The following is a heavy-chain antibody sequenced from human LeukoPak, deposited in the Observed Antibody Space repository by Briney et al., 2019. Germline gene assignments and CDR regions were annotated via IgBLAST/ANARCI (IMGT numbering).Heavy chain of an antibody. V-gene: IGHV4-30-4*01. Sequence: SQTLSLTCTVSGGSISSGDYYWSWIRQPPGKGLEWIGYIYYSGSTYYNPSLKSRVTISVDTSKNQFSLKLSSVTAADTAVYYCARDPPEMATGDPKSDYWGQGTLVTVSS. D-gene: IGHD5-24*01. CDR3: ARDPPEMATGDPKSDY. CDR2: IYYSGST. J-gene: IGHJ4*02. CDR1: GGSISSGDYY.